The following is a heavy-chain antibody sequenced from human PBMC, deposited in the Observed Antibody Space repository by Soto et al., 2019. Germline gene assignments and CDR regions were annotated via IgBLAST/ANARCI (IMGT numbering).Heavy chain of an antibody. CDR2: IYHRGIT. Sequence: SETLSLTCSVSGGSISNYYWSWIRQPPGKGLEFIGYIYHRGITNYNPSLKSRVTMSVDLSKNQFSLKLSSVTAADTAVYYCACVGKILGVVSSFDYWGRGTLVTVSS. CDR3: ACVGKILGVVSSFDY. D-gene: IGHD3-3*01. J-gene: IGHJ4*02. V-gene: IGHV4-59*01. CDR1: GGSISNYY.